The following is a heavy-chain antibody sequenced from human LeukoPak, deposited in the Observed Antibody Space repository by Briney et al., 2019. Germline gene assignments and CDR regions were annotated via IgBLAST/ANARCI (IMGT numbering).Heavy chain of an antibody. D-gene: IGHD4/OR15-4a*01. CDR2: IWYDGSQK. CDR1: GFTFSSYG. J-gene: IGHJ4*02. V-gene: IGHV3-33*01. CDR3: ARDLGHFSRGASYFDY. Sequence: GGSLRLSCATSGFTFSSYGFHWVRQALGKGLEWVAVIWYDGSQKYYLDSVKGRFTISRDSFDNTVYLRMNGLRAEDTAVYYCARDLGHFSRGASYFDYWGQGALVTVSS.